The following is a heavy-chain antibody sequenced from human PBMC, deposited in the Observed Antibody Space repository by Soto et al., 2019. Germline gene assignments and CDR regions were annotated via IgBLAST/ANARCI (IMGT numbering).Heavy chain of an antibody. D-gene: IGHD3-22*01. J-gene: IGHJ4*02. CDR2: INQSGST. V-gene: IGHV4-34*01. Sequence: QVQLQQWGAGVLKPSGTLSLTCAVYGGSFNGYSCSWIRQAPGKGLEWIGEINQSGSTNYKPSLKSRVTISVDTAKSQYSLKLSSVTAADTAVYYWAIPMYYHDASGSYPPALGYWGQGTLVTVSS. CDR3: AIPMYYHDASGSYPPALGY. CDR1: GGSFNGYS.